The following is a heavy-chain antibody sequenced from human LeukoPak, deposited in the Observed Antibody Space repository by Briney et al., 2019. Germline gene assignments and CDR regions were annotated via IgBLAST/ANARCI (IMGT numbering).Heavy chain of an antibody. Sequence: SVKVSCKASGGTFSSYAISWVRQAPGQGLEWMGRIIPILGIANYAQKFQGRVTITADKSTSTAYMELSSLRSEDTAVYYCARADRAMVALDYWGQGTLVTVSS. J-gene: IGHJ4*02. D-gene: IGHD5-18*01. CDR1: GGTFSSYA. CDR3: ARADRAMVALDY. CDR2: IIPILGIA. V-gene: IGHV1-69*04.